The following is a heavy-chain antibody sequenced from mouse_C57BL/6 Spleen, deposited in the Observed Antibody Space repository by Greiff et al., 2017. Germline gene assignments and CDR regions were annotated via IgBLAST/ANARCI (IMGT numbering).Heavy chain of an antibody. D-gene: IGHD2-4*01. J-gene: IGHJ1*03. CDR1: GFTFSSYA. CDR2: ISDGGSYT. V-gene: IGHV5-4*03. CDR3: ARIYYDYDGYFDV. Sequence: EVKLMESGGGLVKPGGSLKLSCAASGFTFSSYAMSWVRQTPEKRLEWVATISDGGSYTYYPDNVKGRFTISRDNAKNNLYLQMSHLKSEDTAMYYCARIYYDYDGYFDVWGTGTTVTVSS.